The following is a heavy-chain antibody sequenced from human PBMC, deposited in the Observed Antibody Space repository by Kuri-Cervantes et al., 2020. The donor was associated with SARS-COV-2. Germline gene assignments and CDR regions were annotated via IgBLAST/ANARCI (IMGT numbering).Heavy chain of an antibody. D-gene: IGHD6-13*01. CDR2: ISWDGGST. V-gene: IGHV3-43D*03. Sequence: GESLKISCAASGFTFDDYGMSWVRQAPGKGLEWVSLISWDGGSTYYADSVKGRFTISRDNSKNSLYLQMNSLRAEDTALYYCAKDYSSSWYYFDYWGQGTLVTVSS. J-gene: IGHJ4*02. CDR3: AKDYSSSWYYFDY. CDR1: GFTFDDYG.